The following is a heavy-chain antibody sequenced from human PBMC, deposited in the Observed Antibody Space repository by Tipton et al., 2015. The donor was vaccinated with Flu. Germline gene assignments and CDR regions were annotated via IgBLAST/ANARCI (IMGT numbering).Heavy chain of an antibody. V-gene: IGHV1-69*06. CDR2: IIPTFGTA. CDR3: ARGLYSYGYYYYYYMDV. CDR1: GGTFSSYA. Sequence: QVQLVQSGAEVKKPGSSVKVSCKASGGTFSSYAISWVRQAPGQGLEWMGGIIPTFGTANYAQKFQGRVTITADKSTSTAYMELSSLRSEDTAVYYCARGLYSYGYYYYYYMDVWGKGTTVTVSS. J-gene: IGHJ6*03. D-gene: IGHD5-18*01.